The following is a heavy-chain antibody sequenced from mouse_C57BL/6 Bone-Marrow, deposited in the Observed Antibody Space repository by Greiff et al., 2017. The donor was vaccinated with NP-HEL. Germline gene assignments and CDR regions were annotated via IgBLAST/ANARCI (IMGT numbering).Heavy chain of an antibody. J-gene: IGHJ3*01. CDR3: ARKAYYGRIYEFAY. V-gene: IGHV1-50*01. CDR2: IDPSDSYT. Sequence: VQLQQPGAELVKPGASVKLSCKASGYTFTTYWMQWVKQRPGQGLEWIGEIDPSDSYTNYNQKFKGKDTLTVETSSSTAYMQLSSLTSEDSAVYYWARKAYYGRIYEFAYWGQGTLVTVSA. CDR1: GYTFTTYW. D-gene: IGHD1-1*01.